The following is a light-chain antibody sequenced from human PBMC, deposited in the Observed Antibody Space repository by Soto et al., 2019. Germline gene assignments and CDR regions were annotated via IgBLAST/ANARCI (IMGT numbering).Light chain of an antibody. CDR1: QNVRSY. Sequence: DMQLTQSPSSLSASVGDRVTITCRASQNVRSYLNRYQQKPGKAPKLLISESSILESGVPSKFSGDGYGTDFTLTIRSLQPEDFAIYYCQQTFSIPRTFGHGTRVEIK. J-gene: IGKJ1*01. CDR3: QQTFSIPRT. CDR2: ESS. V-gene: IGKV1-39*01.